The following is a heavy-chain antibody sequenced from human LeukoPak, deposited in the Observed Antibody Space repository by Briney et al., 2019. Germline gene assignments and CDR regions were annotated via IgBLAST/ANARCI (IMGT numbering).Heavy chain of an antibody. CDR3: ARGKYSAFDI. CDR1: GDSVSSNSVA. Sequence: SQTLSFTCAISGDSVSSNSVAWNWIRQSPSRGLEWLGRTFYRSKWYNDYAVSVKSRITINPDTSKNQFSLQLSSVTPEDTAVYYCARGKYSAFDIWGQGTMVTVSS. J-gene: IGHJ3*02. V-gene: IGHV6-1*01. D-gene: IGHD2/OR15-2a*01. CDR2: TFYRSKWYN.